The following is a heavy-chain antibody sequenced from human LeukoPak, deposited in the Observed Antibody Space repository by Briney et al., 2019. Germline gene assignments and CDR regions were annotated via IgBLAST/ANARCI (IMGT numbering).Heavy chain of an antibody. V-gene: IGHV1-8*01. CDR3: ARVIVSDYYDSSGYYPLDY. CDR2: MNPNSGNT. J-gene: IGHJ4*02. D-gene: IGHD3-22*01. CDR1: GYTFTSYD. Sequence: ASVKVSCKASGYTFTSYDINWVRQATGQGLEWMGWMNPNSGNTGYAQKFQGRVTMTRNTSISTAYMELSSLRSEDTAVYYCARVIVSDYYDSSGYYPLDYWGQGTLVTVSS.